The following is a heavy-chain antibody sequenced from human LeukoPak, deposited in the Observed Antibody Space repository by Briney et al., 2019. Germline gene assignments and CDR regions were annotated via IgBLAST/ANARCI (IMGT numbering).Heavy chain of an antibody. J-gene: IGHJ4*02. CDR3: ARATGYYYGSGSYGEIDY. CDR2: ISSSSSYT. CDR1: GFTFSDYY. V-gene: IGHV3-11*06. Sequence: PGGSLRLSCAASGFTFSDYYMSWIRQAPGKGLEWVSYISSSSSYTNYADSVKGRFTISRDNAKNSLYLQMNSLRAEDTAVYYCARATGYYYGSGSYGEIDYWGQGTLVTVSS. D-gene: IGHD3-10*01.